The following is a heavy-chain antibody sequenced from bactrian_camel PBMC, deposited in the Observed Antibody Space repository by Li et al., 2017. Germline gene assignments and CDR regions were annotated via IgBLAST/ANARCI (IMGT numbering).Heavy chain of an antibody. D-gene: IGHD4*01. V-gene: IGHV3S63*01. CDR1: ANYDRYNC. Sequence: HVQLVESGGGSVQAGGSLKLSCAASANYDRYNCIGWVRQVPGKEREGVASIRTGYPFTSDYHASVEGRFTISQDNAKNAVYLQMDSLQPEDTAIYFCAMSFQLPCLGSNERAYDSWGQGTQVTVS. CDR2: IRTGYPFT. CDR3: AMSFQLPCLGSNERAYDS. J-gene: IGHJ6*01.